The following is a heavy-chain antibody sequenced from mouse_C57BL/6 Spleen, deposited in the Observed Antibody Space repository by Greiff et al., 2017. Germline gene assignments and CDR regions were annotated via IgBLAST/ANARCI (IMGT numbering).Heavy chain of an antibody. D-gene: IGHD4-1*01. CDR1: GFTFSDYG. Sequence: EVKLVESGGGLVKPGGSLTLSCAASGFTFSDYGMHWVRQAPEKGLEWVAYISSGSSTIYYADKVQGRFTISRDNAKNTLFLQMTSLRSEDTAMYYCAREKANWDFDYWGQGTTLTVSS. CDR3: AREKANWDFDY. V-gene: IGHV5-17*01. CDR2: ISSGSSTI. J-gene: IGHJ2*01.